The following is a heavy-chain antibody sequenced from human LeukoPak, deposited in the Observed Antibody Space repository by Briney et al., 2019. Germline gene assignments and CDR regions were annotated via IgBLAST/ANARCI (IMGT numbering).Heavy chain of an antibody. J-gene: IGHJ4*02. CDR3: ARGVSGSYSFDY. D-gene: IGHD1-26*01. CDR2: INPNSGGT. CDR1: GHTFTGYY. Sequence: GASVTVSCTASGHTFTGYYMHWVRQAPGQGLEWMGWINPNSGGTNYARKFQGRVTMTRDTSISTAYMDLSRLRSDDTAVYYCARGVSGSYSFDYWGQGTLVTVSS. V-gene: IGHV1-2*02.